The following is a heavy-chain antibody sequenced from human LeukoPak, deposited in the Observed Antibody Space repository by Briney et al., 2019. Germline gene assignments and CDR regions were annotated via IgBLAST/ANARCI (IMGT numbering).Heavy chain of an antibody. V-gene: IGHV1-46*01. J-gene: IGHJ4*02. CDR2: INPSGGST. CDR3: ARPGLSFSGSYSFDY. CDR1: GYTFTSYY. Sequence: VASVKVSRKASGYTFTSYYMHWVRQAPGQGLEWMGIINPSGGSTSYAQKFQGRVTMTRDTSTSTVYMELSSLRSEDTAVYYCARPGLSFSGSYSFDYWGQGTLVTVSS. D-gene: IGHD1-26*01.